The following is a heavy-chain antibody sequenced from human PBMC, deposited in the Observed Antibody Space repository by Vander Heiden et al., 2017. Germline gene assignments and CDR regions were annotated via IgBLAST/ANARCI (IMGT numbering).Heavy chain of an antibody. Sequence: QVQLVQSGAEVKKPGASVKVSCKASGYTFTSYYMPWVRQAPGQGLEWMGIINPSGGSTSYAQKFQGRVTMTRDTSTSTVYVELSSLRSEDTAVYYCARDAGDYDILTGYYRRNWFDPWGQGTLVTVSS. D-gene: IGHD3-9*01. J-gene: IGHJ5*02. CDR1: GYTFTSYY. CDR2: INPSGGST. V-gene: IGHV1-46*01. CDR3: ARDAGDYDILTGYYRRNWFDP.